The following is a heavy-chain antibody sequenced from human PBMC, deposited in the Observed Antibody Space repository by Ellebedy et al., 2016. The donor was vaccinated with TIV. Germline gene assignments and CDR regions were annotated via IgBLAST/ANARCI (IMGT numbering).Heavy chain of an antibody. CDR1: GGSFSGYY. CDR2: INHSGST. CDR3: ASSRSGYYKRGYP. D-gene: IGHD3-3*01. Sequence: SETLSLTXAVYGGSFSGYYWSWIRQPPGKGLEWIGEINHSGSTNYNPSLKSRVTISVDTSKNQFSLKLSSVTAADTAVYYCASSRSGYYKRGYPWGQGTLVTVS. V-gene: IGHV4-34*01. J-gene: IGHJ5*02.